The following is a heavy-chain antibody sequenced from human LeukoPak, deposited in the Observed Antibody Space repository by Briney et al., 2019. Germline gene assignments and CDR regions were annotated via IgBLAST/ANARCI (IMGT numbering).Heavy chain of an antibody. V-gene: IGHV3-48*03. CDR2: ISSSASTI. D-gene: IGHD6-19*01. Sequence: GGPVSLSCGASGFIFSIYEMNWVRQAPGRGVEGVTYISSSASTIYYADSVKGRFTISRDNAKNSLYLQMNSMRAEDTAVYYCARATPGIAVAGDYWGQGTLVTVSS. CDR1: GFIFSIYE. J-gene: IGHJ4*02. CDR3: ARATPGIAVAGDY.